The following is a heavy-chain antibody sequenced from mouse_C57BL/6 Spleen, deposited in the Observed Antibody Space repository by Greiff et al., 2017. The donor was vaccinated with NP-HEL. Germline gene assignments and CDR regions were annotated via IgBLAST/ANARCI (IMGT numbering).Heavy chain of an antibody. Sequence: LQQSGPGLVQPSQSLSITCTVSGFSLTSYGVHWVRQSPGKGLEWLGVIWRGGSTDYNAAFMSRLSITKDNSKSQVFFKMNSLQADDTAIYYCAKNTMVTTHYYAKDYWGQGTSVTVSS. V-gene: IGHV2-5*01. CDR1: GFSLTSYG. CDR2: IWRGGST. CDR3: AKNTMVTTHYYAKDY. J-gene: IGHJ4*01. D-gene: IGHD2-3*01.